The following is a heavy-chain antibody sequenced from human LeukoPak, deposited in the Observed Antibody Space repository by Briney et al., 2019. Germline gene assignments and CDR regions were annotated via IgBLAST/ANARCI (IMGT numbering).Heavy chain of an antibody. CDR2: IYYSGST. V-gene: IGHV4-59*01. CDR1: GGSISSYY. D-gene: IGHD3-22*01. Sequence: SETLSLTCTVSGGSISSYYWSWIRQPPGKGLEWIGYIYYSGSTNYNPSLKSRVTISVDTSKNQFSLKLSSVTAADTAVYYCARDTYYYDSSGYYYNRRPISFDYWGQGTLVTVSS. J-gene: IGHJ4*02. CDR3: ARDTYYYDSSGYYYNRRPISFDY.